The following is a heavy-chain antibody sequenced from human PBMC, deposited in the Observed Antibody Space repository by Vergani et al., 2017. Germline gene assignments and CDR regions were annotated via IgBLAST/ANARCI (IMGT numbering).Heavy chain of an antibody. D-gene: IGHD6-19*01. Sequence: EVQLVESGGGLVQPGGSLRLSCAASGFTFSSYSMNWVRQAPGKGLEWVSYISSSSSTIYYADSVKGRFTISRDNTKNSLYLQMNSLRDEDTAVYYCARDSSVGWYRTNDDFDIWGQGTMVTVSS. J-gene: IGHJ3*02. V-gene: IGHV3-48*02. CDR3: ARDSSVGWYRTNDDFDI. CDR1: GFTFSSYS. CDR2: ISSSSSTI.